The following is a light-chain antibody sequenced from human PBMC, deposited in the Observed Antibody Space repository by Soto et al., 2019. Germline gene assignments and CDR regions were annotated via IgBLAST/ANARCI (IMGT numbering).Light chain of an antibody. CDR3: TSYATGSAYV. J-gene: IGLJ1*01. Sequence: QSVLTQPPSVSGSPGQSVTISCTGTSSDVGGYNRVSWYQQPPGKAPKLLIYDVSNRPSGGSTRFSGSKSGNTASLTISGIQAEDEADYYCTSYATGSAYVFGPGTKVPVL. CDR2: DVS. V-gene: IGLV2-18*02. CDR1: SSDVGGYNR.